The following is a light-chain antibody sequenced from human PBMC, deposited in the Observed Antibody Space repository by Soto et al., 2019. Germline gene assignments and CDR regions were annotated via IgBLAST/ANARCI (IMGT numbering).Light chain of an antibody. CDR1: QSVLSSSNNKNF. CDR2: WAS. J-gene: IGKJ2*01. V-gene: IGKV4-1*01. CDR3: QQYYSIPYT. Sequence: DIVMTQSPDSLAVSLGERATINCKCSQSVLSSSNNKNFLAWYQQKPGQSPKLLIYWASTRESGVPDRFSGSGSGTDFTLTISSLQAEDVAVYYCQQYYSIPYTFGQGTKLEIK.